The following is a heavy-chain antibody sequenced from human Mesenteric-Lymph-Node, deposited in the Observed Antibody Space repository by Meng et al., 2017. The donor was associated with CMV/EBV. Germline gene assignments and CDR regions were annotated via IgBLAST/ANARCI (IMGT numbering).Heavy chain of an antibody. D-gene: IGHD3-10*01. Sequence: VSGGSVSHGDHSWSWVRQPPGRGLELLGYIFYTGSTYYNPSLKGRVTMSMDRSKNQFSLKLTSVTAADTAVYYCANDYGSGSYRFDYWGQGTLVTVSS. CDR3: ANDYGSGSYRFDY. CDR2: IFYTGST. J-gene: IGHJ4*02. CDR1: GGSVSHGDHS. V-gene: IGHV4-30-2*01.